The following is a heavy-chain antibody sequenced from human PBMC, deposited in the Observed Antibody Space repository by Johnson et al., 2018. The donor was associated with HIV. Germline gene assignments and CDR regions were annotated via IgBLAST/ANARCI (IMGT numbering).Heavy chain of an antibody. CDR2: ISGSGGST. Sequence: VQLVESGGGVVQPGRSQRLSCAASGFTFSSYPMHWVRQAPGKGLEWVSAISGSGGSTYYADSVKGRFTISRDNAKNSLYLQMNSLRAEDTAVYYCARGGYDAFDIWGQGTMVTVSS. J-gene: IGHJ3*02. D-gene: IGHD3-22*01. CDR3: ARGGYDAFDI. V-gene: IGHV3-23*04. CDR1: GFTFSSYP.